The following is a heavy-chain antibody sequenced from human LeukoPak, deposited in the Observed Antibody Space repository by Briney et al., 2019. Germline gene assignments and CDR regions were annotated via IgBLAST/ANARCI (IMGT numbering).Heavy chain of an antibody. CDR3: ARESSGRRVQTFDY. D-gene: IGHD1-1*01. J-gene: IGHJ4*02. V-gene: IGHV3-7*01. CDR2: IKQDGSEK. CDR1: GFTFSSYW. Sequence: PGGSLRLSCAASGFTFSSYWMSWVRQAPGKGLEWVANIKQDGSEKYYVDSVKGRFTISRDNAKNSLYLQMNSLRAEDTAVYYCARESSGRRVQTFDYWGQGTLVTVSS.